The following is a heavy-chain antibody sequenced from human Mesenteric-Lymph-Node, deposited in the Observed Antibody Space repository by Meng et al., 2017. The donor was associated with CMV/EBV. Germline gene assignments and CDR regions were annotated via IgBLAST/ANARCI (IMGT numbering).Heavy chain of an antibody. D-gene: IGHD5-12*01. CDR3: ARGKLYGGLSYYGMDV. V-gene: IGHV3-74*01. J-gene: IGHJ6*02. Sequence: GGSLRLSCAASGFTFSSYWMHWVRQAPGKGLVWVSRINSDGSSTSYADSVKGRFTISRDNAKNTLYLQMNSLRAEEKAVYYCARGKLYGGLSYYGMDVWGQGTTVTVSS. CDR1: GFTFSSYW. CDR2: INSDGSST.